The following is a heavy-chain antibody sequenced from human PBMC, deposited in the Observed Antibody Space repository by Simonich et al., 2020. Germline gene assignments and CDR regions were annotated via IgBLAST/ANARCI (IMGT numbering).Heavy chain of an antibody. CDR2: IYYSGST. CDR1: GGSISSYY. V-gene: IGHV4-59*08. D-gene: IGHD3-3*01. Sequence: QVQLQESGPGLVKPSETLSLTCTVSGGSISSYYWSWIRQPPGKGLGWIGYIYYSGSTNYNPSLKSRVTISVDTSKNQFSLKLSSVTAADTAVYYCASRGWSGYYDYWGQGTLVTVSS. CDR3: ASRGWSGYYDY. J-gene: IGHJ4*02.